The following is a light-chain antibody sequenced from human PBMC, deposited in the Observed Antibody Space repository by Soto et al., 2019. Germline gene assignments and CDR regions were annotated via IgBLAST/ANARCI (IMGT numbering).Light chain of an antibody. Sequence: DIVMTQSPLSLPVNPGEPASISCRSSQSLLHSNGYNYLDWYLQKPGQSPQLLIYLGSNRASGVPDRFSGSGSGTDFTLKISRVEAEDVGVYYCMQALQTPLTFGGGTKLEIK. CDR3: MQALQTPLT. V-gene: IGKV2-28*01. CDR1: QSLLHSNGYNY. J-gene: IGKJ4*01. CDR2: LGS.